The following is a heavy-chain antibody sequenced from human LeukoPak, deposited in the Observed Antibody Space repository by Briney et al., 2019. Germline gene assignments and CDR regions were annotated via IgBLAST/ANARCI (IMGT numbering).Heavy chain of an antibody. CDR3: ARMSHYSSGWYYFDY. CDR2: IDWDDDK. V-gene: IGHV2-70*11. D-gene: IGHD6-13*01. J-gene: IGHJ4*02. Sequence: SGPTLVNPTQTLTLTCTFSGFSLSTSGMCVSWIRQPPGKALEWVARIDWDDDKYYSTSLKTRLTISKDTSKNQVALTMTNMDPVDTATYYCARMSHYSSGWYYFDYWGQGTLVTVSS. CDR1: GFSLSTSGMC.